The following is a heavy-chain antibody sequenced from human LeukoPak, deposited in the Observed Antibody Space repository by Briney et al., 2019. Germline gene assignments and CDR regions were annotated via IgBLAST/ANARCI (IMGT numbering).Heavy chain of an antibody. CDR3: AGVYYYDNSGYHRDPVGHNWFDP. D-gene: IGHD3-22*01. V-gene: IGHV4-39*01. J-gene: IGHJ5*02. CDR2: IYYSGST. Sequence: PSETLSLTCTVSGGSISSSSYYWGWIRQPPGKGLEWIGSIYYSGSTYYNPSLKSRVTISVDTSKNQFSLRLSSVTAADTAVYYCAGVYYYDNSGYHRDPVGHNWFDPWGQGTLVTVSS. CDR1: GGSISSSSYY.